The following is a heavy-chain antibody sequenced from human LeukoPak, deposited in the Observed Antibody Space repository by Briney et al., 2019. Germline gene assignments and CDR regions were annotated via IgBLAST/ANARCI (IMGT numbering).Heavy chain of an antibody. CDR3: AKDSDIVVVPAAMNG. J-gene: IGHJ4*02. Sequence: GGSLRLSCAASGFTFSSYAMSWVRQAPGEGLEWVSAISGSGGSTYYADSVKGRFTISRDNSKNTLYLQMNSLRAEDTAVYYCAKDSDIVVVPAAMNGWGQGTLVTVSS. D-gene: IGHD2-2*01. CDR1: GFTFSSYA. V-gene: IGHV3-23*01. CDR2: ISGSGGST.